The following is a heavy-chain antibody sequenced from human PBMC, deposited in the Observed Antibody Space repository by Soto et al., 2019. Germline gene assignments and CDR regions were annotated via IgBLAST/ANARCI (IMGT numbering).Heavy chain of an antibody. D-gene: IGHD2-21*02. CDR2: IYYSGST. V-gene: IGHV4-59*01. Sequence: PETLSLTCTVSGGSISSYYRSLIRQPPGKALEWIGYIYYSGSTNYNPSLQSRVTITVDTSKNQFSLKLSSVTAADTAVYYCARGDTAVYYLDHWGPGTMVTVSS. CDR1: GGSISSYY. J-gene: IGHJ4*02. CDR3: ARGDTAVYYLDH.